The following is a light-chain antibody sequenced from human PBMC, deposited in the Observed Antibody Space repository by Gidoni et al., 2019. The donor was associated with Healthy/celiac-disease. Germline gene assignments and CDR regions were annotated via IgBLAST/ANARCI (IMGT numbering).Light chain of an antibody. CDR2: GAS. CDR3: QQYGSSPWL. Sequence: EIVLTPSPGTLSLSPGERATLSCRASQRVSSSYLAWYQQKPGQAPRLLIYGASSRATGIPDRFSGSGSGTDFTLTISRLEPEDFAVYYCQQYGSSPWLFGQXTKVEIK. V-gene: IGKV3-20*01. J-gene: IGKJ1*01. CDR1: QRVSSSY.